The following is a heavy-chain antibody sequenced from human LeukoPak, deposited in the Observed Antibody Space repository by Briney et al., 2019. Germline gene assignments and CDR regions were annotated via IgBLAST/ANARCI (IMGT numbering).Heavy chain of an antibody. D-gene: IGHD2-15*01. CDR3: ARMDRSGGSCFYYFDY. V-gene: IGHV1-3*01. Sequence: ASVKVSCKASGYTFTSYAMHWVRQAPGQRLEWMGWINAGNGNTKYSQEFQGRVTITRDTSASTAYMELRSLRSDDTAVYYCARMDRSGGSCFYYFDYWGQGTLVTVSS. CDR1: GYTFTSYA. CDR2: INAGNGNT. J-gene: IGHJ4*02.